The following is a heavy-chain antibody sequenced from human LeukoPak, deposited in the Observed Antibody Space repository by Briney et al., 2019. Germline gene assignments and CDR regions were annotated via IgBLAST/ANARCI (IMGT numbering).Heavy chain of an antibody. Sequence: PGGSLRLSCAVSGCTFCSYSMDWVRQAPGKGLEWVSSISSCSSYIYYADSVKGRFSVSRDNASNSLYLQMNSLRAEDTAVYYCARDQTQVGPTTVDFWGQGALVTVSS. D-gene: IGHD1-14*01. V-gene: IGHV3-21*01. J-gene: IGHJ4*02. CDR1: GCTFCSYS. CDR3: ARDQTQVGPTTVDF. CDR2: ISSCSSYI.